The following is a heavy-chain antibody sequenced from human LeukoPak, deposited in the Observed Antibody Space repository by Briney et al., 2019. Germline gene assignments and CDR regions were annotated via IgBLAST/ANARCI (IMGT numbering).Heavy chain of an antibody. D-gene: IGHD2-15*01. CDR3: ARDGGGSEDYYYYYYMDV. V-gene: IGHV4-30-4*08. CDR1: GGSISSGDYY. J-gene: IGHJ6*03. CDR2: IYYSGST. Sequence: SQTLSLTCTVSGGSISSGDYYWSWIRQPPGKGLEWIGYIYYSGSTYYNPSLKSRVTISVDTSKNQFSLKLSSVTAADTAVYYCARDGGGSEDYYYYYYMDVWGKGTTVTVSS.